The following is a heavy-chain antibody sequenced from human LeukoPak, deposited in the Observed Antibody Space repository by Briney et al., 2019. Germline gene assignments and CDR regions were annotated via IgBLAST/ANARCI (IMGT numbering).Heavy chain of an antibody. CDR3: AHRPPGAAGVEWSFDY. J-gene: IGHJ4*02. CDR2: IYWDDDK. V-gene: IGHV2-5*02. CDR1: GFSLTTGGVG. Sequence: SGPTLVKPTQTLTLTCTLSGFSLTTGGVGVGWIRQPPGKALEWLAVIYWDDDKRYSPSLKSRLTISKDTSKNQVVLTMTNMDPVDTATYYCAHRPPGAAGVEWSFDYWGQGTLVTVSS. D-gene: IGHD6-13*01.